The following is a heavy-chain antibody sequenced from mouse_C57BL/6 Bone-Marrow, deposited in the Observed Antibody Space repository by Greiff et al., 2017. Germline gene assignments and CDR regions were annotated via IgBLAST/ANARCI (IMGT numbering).Heavy chain of an antibody. CDR1: GFNIKDDY. D-gene: IGHD1-1*01. CDR2: IDPENGDT. CDR3: TMITTVVATDFDY. J-gene: IGHJ2*01. Sequence: EVMLVESGAELVRPGASVKLSCTASGFNIKDDYMHWVKQRPEQGLEWIGWIDPENGDTEYASKFQGKATITAVTSSNTAYLQLSSLTSEDTAVYYCTMITTVVATDFDYWGQGTTLTVSS. V-gene: IGHV14-4*01.